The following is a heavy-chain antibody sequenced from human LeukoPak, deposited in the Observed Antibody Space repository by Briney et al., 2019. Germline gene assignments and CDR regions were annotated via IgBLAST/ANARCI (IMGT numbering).Heavy chain of an antibody. CDR2: IYHSGST. CDR1: GGSISSSSYY. CDR3: ARSSGGFDS. Sequence: SETLSLTCTVSGGSISSSSYYWGWIRQPPGKGLEWIGSIYHSGSTYYNPSLKSRVTISVDTSKNQFSLKLSSVTAADTAVYYCARSSGGFDSWGQGTLVTVSS. J-gene: IGHJ5*01. V-gene: IGHV4-39*07.